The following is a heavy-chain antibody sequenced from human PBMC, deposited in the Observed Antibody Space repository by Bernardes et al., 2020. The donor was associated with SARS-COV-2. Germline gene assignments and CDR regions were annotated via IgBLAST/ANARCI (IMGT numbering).Heavy chain of an antibody. CDR2: ISGNGDNT. CDR3: AKDSDLYCDGGTCYSDY. D-gene: IGHD2-15*01. J-gene: IGHJ4*02. Sequence: GGSLRLSCAPSGFIFSNYAMSWVRQAPGKGLEWVSGISGNGDNTYYADSVQGRFNISRDNSKNTLYLQMNSLRSDDTAVYYCAKDSDLYCDGGTCYSDYWGQGTLVTVSS. CDR1: GFIFSNYA. V-gene: IGHV3-23*01.